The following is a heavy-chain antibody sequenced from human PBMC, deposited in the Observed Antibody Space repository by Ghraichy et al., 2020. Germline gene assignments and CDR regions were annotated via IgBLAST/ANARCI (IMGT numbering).Heavy chain of an antibody. CDR2: IHFSGST. CDR3: AREYNYWDSSGPASEAFYFDF. CDR1: GDSVNSNIHY. Sequence: SQTLSLTCTVSGDSVNSNIHYWNWIRQSPGKGLEWIGYIHFSGSTKYNPSLRGRVSMSLDRSDNRFSLELTSVTTADTAVYYCAREYNYWDSSGPASEAFYFDFWGQGTQVTVSS. V-gene: IGHV4-61*03. J-gene: IGHJ4*02. D-gene: IGHD3-22*01.